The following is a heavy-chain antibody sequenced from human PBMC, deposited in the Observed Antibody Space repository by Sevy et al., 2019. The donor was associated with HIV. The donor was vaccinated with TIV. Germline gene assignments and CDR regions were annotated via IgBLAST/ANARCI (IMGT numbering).Heavy chain of an antibody. J-gene: IGHJ6*02. CDR1: GGTFSSYA. CDR3: ARDVGITTWGTQDYYGMDV. CDR2: IIPIFGTA. V-gene: IGHV1-69*13. Sequence: ASVKVSCKASGGTFSSYAISWVRQAPGQGLEWMGWIIPIFGTANYAQKFQGRVTITADESTSTAYMELSSLRSEDTAVYYCARDVGITTWGTQDYYGMDVWGQGTTVTVSS. D-gene: IGHD3-16*01.